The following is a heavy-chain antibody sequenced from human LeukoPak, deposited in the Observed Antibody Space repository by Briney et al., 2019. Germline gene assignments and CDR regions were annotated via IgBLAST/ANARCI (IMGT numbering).Heavy chain of an antibody. CDR2: INHGEST. J-gene: IGHJ5*02. CDR1: GGSFSGYY. CDR3: ARARYSDYDFIILGKWFDP. D-gene: IGHD4-11*01. Sequence: SETLSLTCAVSGGSFSGYYWYWIRQPPGKGLEWIGEINHGESTNYNPSLKSRATLSVDTSRNQFSLTLNSVTAADTAVYYCARARYSDYDFIILGKWFDPWGQGTLVTVSS. V-gene: IGHV4-34*01.